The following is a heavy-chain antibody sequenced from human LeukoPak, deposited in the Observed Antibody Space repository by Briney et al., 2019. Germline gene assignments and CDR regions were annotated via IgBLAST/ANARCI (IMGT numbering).Heavy chain of an antibody. CDR2: IYYSGST. CDR3: ARALVGSSSGYFYYYMDV. V-gene: IGHV4-59*01. J-gene: IGHJ6*03. Sequence: ASETLSLTCTVSGGSISSYYWSWIRQPPGKGLEWIGYIYYSGSTNYNPSLKSRVTISVDTSKNQFSLKLSSVTAADTAVYYCARALVGSSSGYFYYYMDVWGKGTTVTVSS. D-gene: IGHD6-6*01. CDR1: GGSISSYY.